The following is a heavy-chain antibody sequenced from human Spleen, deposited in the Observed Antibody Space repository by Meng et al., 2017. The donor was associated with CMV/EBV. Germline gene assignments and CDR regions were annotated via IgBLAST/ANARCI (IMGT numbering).Heavy chain of an antibody. CDR2: IYPTDSDA. CDR1: GYNFIDYD. CDR3: ARHSMTTI. V-gene: IGHV5-51*01. J-gene: IGHJ4*02. D-gene: IGHD5-24*01. Sequence: GESLKISCKASGYNFIDYDIGWVRQIPGKGLEWMGIIYPTDSDARYSPSFQGQVTISVDKSISTAYLQWSSLKASDTAIYYCARHSMTTIWGQGTLVTVPQ.